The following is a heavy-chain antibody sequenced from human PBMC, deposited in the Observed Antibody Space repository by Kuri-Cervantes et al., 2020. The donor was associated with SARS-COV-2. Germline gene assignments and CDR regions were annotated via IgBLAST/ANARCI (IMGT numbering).Heavy chain of an antibody. V-gene: IGHV1-18*01. CDR1: GYTFTSYG. J-gene: IGHJ6*02. Sequence: ASVKVSCKASGYTFTSYGISWVRQAPGQGLEWVGWISAYNGNTNYAQKFQGRVTMTRNTSISTAYMELSSLRSEDTAVYYCARGWSSSWYGYYYYYYGMDVWGQGTTVTVSS. CDR3: ARGWSSSWYGYYYYYYGMDV. CDR2: ISAYNGNT. D-gene: IGHD6-13*01.